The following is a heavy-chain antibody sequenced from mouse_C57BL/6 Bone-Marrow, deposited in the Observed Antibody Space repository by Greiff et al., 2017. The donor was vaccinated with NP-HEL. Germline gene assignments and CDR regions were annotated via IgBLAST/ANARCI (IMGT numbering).Heavy chain of an antibody. V-gene: IGHV8-8*01. CDR1: GFSLSTFGMG. Sequence: QVTLKVSGPGILQPSQTLSLTCSFSGFSLSTFGMGVGWIRQPSGKGLEWLAHIWWDDDKYYNPALKSRLTISKETSKNQVFLKIANVDTADTATYYCVLYYYGSSYYAMDYWGQGTSVTVSS. CDR2: IWWDDDK. D-gene: IGHD1-1*01. CDR3: VLYYYGSSYYAMDY. J-gene: IGHJ4*01.